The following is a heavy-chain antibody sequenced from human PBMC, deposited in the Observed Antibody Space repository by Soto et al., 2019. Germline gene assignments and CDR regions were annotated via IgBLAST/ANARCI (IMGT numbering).Heavy chain of an antibody. CDR2: IDPSDSQT. CDR1: GYSFAGYW. D-gene: IGHD3-22*01. Sequence: GESLKISCKGSGYSFAGYWITWVRQRPGKGLEWMGRIDPSDSQTYYSPSFRGHVTISVTKSITTVFLQWSGLRASDTAMYYCARQIYDSDTGPNFQYYFDSWGQGTPVTVSS. V-gene: IGHV5-10-1*01. CDR3: ARQIYDSDTGPNFQYYFDS. J-gene: IGHJ4*02.